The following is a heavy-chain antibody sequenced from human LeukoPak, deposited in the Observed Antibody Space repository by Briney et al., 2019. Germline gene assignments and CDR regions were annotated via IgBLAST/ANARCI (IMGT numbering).Heavy chain of an antibody. V-gene: IGHV3-48*03. Sequence: GGSLRLSCAASGFTFSSYEMNWVRQAPGKGLEWVSYISSSGSTIYYADSVKGRFTISRDNAKNSLYLQMNSLRAEDTAVYYCARDPDSYGYYWGQGTLVTVSS. CDR1: GFTFSSYE. D-gene: IGHD5-18*01. CDR2: ISSSGSTI. CDR3: ARDPDSYGYY. J-gene: IGHJ4*02.